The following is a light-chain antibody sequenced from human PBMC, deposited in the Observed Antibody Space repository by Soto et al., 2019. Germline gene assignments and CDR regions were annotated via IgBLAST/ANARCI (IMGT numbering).Light chain of an antibody. CDR3: HQYSGSPPGT. Sequence: DIVLTQSPGTLSLSPGERATLSCRASQSVRSSDLAWYQQKGGQAPRLLVYGASSRATGIPDRFSGSGSGTDFTLTISGLEPQDFAVYYCHQYSGSPPGTFGQGTKVDIK. V-gene: IGKV3-20*01. CDR2: GAS. CDR1: QSVRSSD. J-gene: IGKJ1*01.